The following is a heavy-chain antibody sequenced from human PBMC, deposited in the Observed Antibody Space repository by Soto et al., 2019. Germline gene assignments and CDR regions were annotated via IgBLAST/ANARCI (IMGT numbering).Heavy chain of an antibody. CDR3: ARALILTGYYIHDAFDI. V-gene: IGHV4-61*01. D-gene: IGHD3-9*01. J-gene: IGHJ3*02. CDR1: GGSISSSSYY. CDR2: IYYSGST. Sequence: PSETLCLTCTVSGGSISSSSYYWSWIRQPPGKGLEWIGYIYYSGSTNYNPSLKSRVTISVDTSKNQFSLKLSSVTAADTAVYYCARALILTGYYIHDAFDIWGQGTMVTVSS.